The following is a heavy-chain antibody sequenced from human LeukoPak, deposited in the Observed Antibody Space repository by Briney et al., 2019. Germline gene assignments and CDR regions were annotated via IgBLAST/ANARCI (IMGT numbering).Heavy chain of an antibody. D-gene: IGHD2-15*01. CDR2: IWYDGSNK. CDR1: GFTFSSYG. J-gene: IGHJ4*02. CDR3: ARAGSYGSCFDY. Sequence: PGGSLRLSCAASGFTFSSYGMHWVRQAPGKGLEWVAVIWYDGSNKYYADSVKGRFTISRDNSKNTLYLQMNSLRAEDTAVYYCARAGSYGSCFDYWGQGTLVTVSS. V-gene: IGHV3-33*01.